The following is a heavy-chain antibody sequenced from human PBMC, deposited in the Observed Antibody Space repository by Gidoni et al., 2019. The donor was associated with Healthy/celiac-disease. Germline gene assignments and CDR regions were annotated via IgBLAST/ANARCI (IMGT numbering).Heavy chain of an antibody. Sequence: QVQLQESGPGLVKPSETLSLTCTVPGGSISSYYWRWIRQPPGKGLEWIGYIYYSGSTNYNPSLKSRVTISVDTSKNQFSLKLSSVTAADTAVYYCAAYYDFWSGPDYWGQGTLVTVSS. V-gene: IGHV4-59*01. CDR3: AAYYDFWSGPDY. CDR2: IYYSGST. CDR1: GGSISSYY. D-gene: IGHD3-3*01. J-gene: IGHJ4*02.